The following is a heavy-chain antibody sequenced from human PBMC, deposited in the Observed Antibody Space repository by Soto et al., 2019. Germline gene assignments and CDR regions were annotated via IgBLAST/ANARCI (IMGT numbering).Heavy chain of an antibody. CDR2: IVVGSGNT. V-gene: IGHV1-58*02. CDR1: GFTFTSSA. Sequence: ASVKVSCKASGFTFTSSAMQWVRQARGQRLEWIGWIVVGSGNTNYAQKFQERVTITRDMSTSTAYMELSSLRSEDTAVYYCAAVARFYGDLYFDYWGQGTLVTVSS. J-gene: IGHJ4*02. D-gene: IGHD4-17*01. CDR3: AAVARFYGDLYFDY.